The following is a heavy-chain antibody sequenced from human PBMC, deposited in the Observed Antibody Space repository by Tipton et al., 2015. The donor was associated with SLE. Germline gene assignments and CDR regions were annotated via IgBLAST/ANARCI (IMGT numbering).Heavy chain of an antibody. Sequence: TLSLTCTVSGDSISSGSYYWSWIRQPAGKGLEWIGRIHDTGRTNYNPSLKSRVTISVDTSKNQFSLKLSSVTAADTAVYYCARGGESHAFDIWGQGTMVTVSS. J-gene: IGHJ3*02. CDR3: ARGGESHAFDI. V-gene: IGHV4-61*02. CDR2: IHDTGRT. CDR1: GDSISSGSYY.